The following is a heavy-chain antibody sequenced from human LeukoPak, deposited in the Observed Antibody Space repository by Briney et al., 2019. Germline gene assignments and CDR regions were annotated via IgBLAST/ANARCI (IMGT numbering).Heavy chain of an antibody. J-gene: IGHJ4*02. D-gene: IGHD3-10*01. V-gene: IGHV1-8*01. Sequence: GASVKVSCKASGYTFTSYDFNWVRQATGQGLEWMGWMNPNSGNTGYAQKFQGRVTMTRNTSISTAYMELSSLRSEDTAVYYCARDYYGSGGARGYWGQGTLVTVSS. CDR2: MNPNSGNT. CDR1: GYTFTSYD. CDR3: ARDYYGSGGARGY.